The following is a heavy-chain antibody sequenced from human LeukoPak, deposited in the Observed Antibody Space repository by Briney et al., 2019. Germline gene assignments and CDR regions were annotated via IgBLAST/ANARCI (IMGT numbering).Heavy chain of an antibody. CDR3: ARSIAAKTNRFDP. Sequence: GGSLRLSCAASGLTFSSYWMSWVRQAPGKGLDWVANINHDGSEKYHVDSVKGRFTISRDNAENSLYLQMNSLRVEDTAVYYCARSIAAKTNRFDPWGQGTLVTVSS. V-gene: IGHV3-7*05. J-gene: IGHJ5*02. CDR2: INHDGSEK. D-gene: IGHD2-15*01. CDR1: GLTFSSYW.